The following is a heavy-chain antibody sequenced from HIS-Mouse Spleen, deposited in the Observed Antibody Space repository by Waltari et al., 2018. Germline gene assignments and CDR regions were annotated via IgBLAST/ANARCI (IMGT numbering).Heavy chain of an antibody. V-gene: IGHV4-34*01. D-gene: IGHD3-22*01. CDR3: ARGLDYYDSSGYFFDY. J-gene: IGHJ4*02. CDR2: NNHSGSS. CDR1: GGSFSGYY. Sequence: QVQLQQWGAGLLKPSETLSLTCAVYGGSFSGYYWSWIRQPPGKGLECIVENNHSGSSNYIPTLKSRVTISVDTSKNQFSLKLSSGTAADTAVYYCARGLDYYDSSGYFFDYWGQGTLVTVSS.